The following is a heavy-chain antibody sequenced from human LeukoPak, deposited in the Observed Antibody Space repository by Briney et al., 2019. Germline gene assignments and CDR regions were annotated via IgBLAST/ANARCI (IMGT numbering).Heavy chain of an antibody. CDR1: GFTFSGYA. D-gene: IGHD2-15*01. Sequence: GGSLRHSCAASGFTFSGYAMHWVRQAPGKGLEYVSAISTTGGRTYYVNSVRGRFTISRDNSKNTLYLQMGSLRTEDTAVYYCARDVGPYWGQGTLVTVSS. J-gene: IGHJ4*02. CDR3: ARDVGPY. V-gene: IGHV3-64*01. CDR2: ISTTGGRT.